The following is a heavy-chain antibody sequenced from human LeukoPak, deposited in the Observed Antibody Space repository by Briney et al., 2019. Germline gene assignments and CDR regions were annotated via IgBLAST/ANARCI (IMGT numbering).Heavy chain of an antibody. CDR1: GFIFSTYA. D-gene: IGHD3-16*01. Sequence: PGGSLRLSCATSGFIFSTYALSWVRQAPGKGLEWASSISGSGGSTYHADPVKGRFTISRDSSKNTLYLQMNSLRAEDTAIYYCARVGGGSYDYGMDVWGQGTTVTVSS. CDR2: ISGSGGST. CDR3: ARVGGGSYDYGMDV. V-gene: IGHV3-23*01. J-gene: IGHJ6*02.